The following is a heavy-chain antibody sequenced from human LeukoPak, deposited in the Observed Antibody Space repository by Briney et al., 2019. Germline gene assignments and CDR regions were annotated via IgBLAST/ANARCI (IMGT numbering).Heavy chain of an antibody. CDR3: AKEEAAMADFDY. Sequence: GGSLRLSCAASGFTFSSYGMSWVRQAPGKALEWVAVISYDGSNKYYADSVKGRFTISRDNSKNTLYLQMNSLRAEDTAVYYCAKEEAAMADFDYWGQGTLVTVSS. V-gene: IGHV3-30*18. CDR2: ISYDGSNK. J-gene: IGHJ4*02. D-gene: IGHD5-18*01. CDR1: GFTFSSYG.